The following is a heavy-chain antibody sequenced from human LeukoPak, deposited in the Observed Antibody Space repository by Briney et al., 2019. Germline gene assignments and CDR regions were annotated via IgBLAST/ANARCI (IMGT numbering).Heavy chain of an antibody. V-gene: IGHV3-23*01. CDR2: ISGSGGDT. Sequence: GGSLRLSCAASGFTVSSNYMSWVRQAPGKGPEWVSAISGSGGDTYYADSVKGRFTISRDNSKNTLYLQMNSLRAEDTAIYYCAKDWTAVGIGWFDPWGQGTLVTVSS. CDR3: AKDWTAVGIGWFDP. CDR1: GFTVSSNY. D-gene: IGHD6-13*01. J-gene: IGHJ5*02.